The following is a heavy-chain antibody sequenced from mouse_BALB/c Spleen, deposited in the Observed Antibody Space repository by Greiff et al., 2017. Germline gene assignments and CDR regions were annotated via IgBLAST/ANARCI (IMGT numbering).Heavy chain of an antibody. V-gene: IGHV2-6-7*01. D-gene: IGHD1-1*01. J-gene: IGHJ4*01. CDR3: ARATTVVALYAMDY. CDR1: GFSLTGYG. CDR2: IWADGST. Sequence: QVQLKESGPGLVAPSQSLSITCTASGFSLTGYGVNWVRQPPGKGLEWLGMIWADGSTDYNSALKSRLTISKDNSKSQVFLKMNSLQTDDTARYYCARATTVVALYAMDYWGQGTSVTVSS.